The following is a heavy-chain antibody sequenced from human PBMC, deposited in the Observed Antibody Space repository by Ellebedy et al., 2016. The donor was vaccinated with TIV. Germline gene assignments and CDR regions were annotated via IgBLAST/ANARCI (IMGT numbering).Heavy chain of an antibody. V-gene: IGHV1-2*02. Sequence: ASVKVSCKASGYTFGGYYLDWVRQAPGQGLEWMGWINPNSGVANYAQKFQGRVTMTRDTSISTAYMEVSRLRSDDAAVYYCARDSYDILTGSGDRIDYWGQGTLVTVSS. CDR1: GYTFGGYY. CDR3: ARDSYDILTGSGDRIDY. D-gene: IGHD3-9*01. CDR2: INPNSGVA. J-gene: IGHJ4*02.